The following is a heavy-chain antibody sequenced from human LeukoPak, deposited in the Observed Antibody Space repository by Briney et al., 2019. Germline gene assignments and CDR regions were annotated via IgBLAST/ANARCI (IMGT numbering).Heavy chain of an antibody. J-gene: IGHJ4*02. Sequence: GGSLRLSCAASGFTFSSYNMNWVRQAPGKGLEWISYISSSSSTVYYADSVKGRFTISRDNAKNSLYLQMNSLRDEDTAVYYRARETDYWGQGTLVTVSS. CDR1: GFTFSSYN. CDR3: ARETDY. V-gene: IGHV3-48*02. CDR2: ISSSSSTV.